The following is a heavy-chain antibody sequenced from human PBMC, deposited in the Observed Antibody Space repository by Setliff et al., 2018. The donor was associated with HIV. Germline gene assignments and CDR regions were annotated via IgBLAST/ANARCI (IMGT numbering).Heavy chain of an antibody. J-gene: IGHJ4*02. CDR3: ARTLRAAAMGYFDY. CDR1: GGSISSISYY. Sequence: KASETLSLTCSVSGGSISSISYYWGWIRQPPGKGLEWIGNIYYSGNTYYNPSLKSRVTISVDTSKNQFSLKLTSVTAADTAVYYCARTLRAAAMGYFDYWGQGTLVTVSS. V-gene: IGHV4-39*07. D-gene: IGHD5-18*01. CDR2: IYYSGNT.